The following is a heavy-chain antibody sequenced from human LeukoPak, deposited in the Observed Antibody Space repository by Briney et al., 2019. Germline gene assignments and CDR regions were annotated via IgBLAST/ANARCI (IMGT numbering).Heavy chain of an antibody. J-gene: IGHJ4*02. CDR1: GGSISSGGYY. CDR2: IHHSGST. Sequence: SETLSLTCTVSGGSISSGGYYWSWIRQHPGKGLEWIGYIHHSGSTEYNPSLRSRVTISIDTSKDQFSLKLYSVTAADTAVYYCARAPGITTIPRFDYWGQGSLVTVSS. V-gene: IGHV4-30-2*01. D-gene: IGHD3-22*01. CDR3: ARAPGITTIPRFDY.